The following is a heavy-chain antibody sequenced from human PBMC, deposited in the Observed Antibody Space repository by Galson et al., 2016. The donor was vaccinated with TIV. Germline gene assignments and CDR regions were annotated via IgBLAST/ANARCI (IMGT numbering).Heavy chain of an antibody. J-gene: IGHJ4*02. V-gene: IGHV2-70*04. CDR2: IDWDDDK. Sequence: PALVKPTQTLTLTCSFSGFSLTTGGMRVSWIRQPPGKALEWLARIDWDDDKFYSTSLRTRLTISKDTSKNQVVLTMTNMGPVDTATYYCAHHDYNNFFAYWGQGTLVTVSS. D-gene: IGHD4-11*01. CDR1: GFSLTTGGMR. CDR3: AHHDYNNFFAY.